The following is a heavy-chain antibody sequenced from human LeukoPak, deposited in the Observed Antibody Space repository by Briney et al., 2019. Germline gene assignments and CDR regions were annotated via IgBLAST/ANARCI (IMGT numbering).Heavy chain of an antibody. Sequence: GGSLRLSCAASGFTFSTYSMNWVRQAQGKGLEWVAVISYDGSNKYYADSVKGRFTISRDNSKNTLYLQMNSLRAEDTAVYYCARDNQQWLGLYYYYMDVWGKGTTVIVSS. V-gene: IGHV3-30*03. CDR2: ISYDGSNK. CDR3: ARDNQQWLGLYYYYMDV. J-gene: IGHJ6*03. D-gene: IGHD6-19*01. CDR1: GFTFSTYS.